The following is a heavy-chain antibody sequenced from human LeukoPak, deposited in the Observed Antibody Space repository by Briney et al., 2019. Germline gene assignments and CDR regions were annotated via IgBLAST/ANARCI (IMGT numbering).Heavy chain of an antibody. D-gene: IGHD6-19*01. CDR1: GGSISSHY. CDR2: IYYSGST. Sequence: PSETLSLTCTVSGGSISSHYWSWIRQPPGKGLEWIGYIYYSGSTNYNPSLKSRVTISVDTSKNQFSLKLSSVTAADTAVYYCARGYSSGWYGARYYYYMDVWGKGTTVTVSS. CDR3: ARGYSSGWYGARYYYYMDV. J-gene: IGHJ6*03. V-gene: IGHV4-59*11.